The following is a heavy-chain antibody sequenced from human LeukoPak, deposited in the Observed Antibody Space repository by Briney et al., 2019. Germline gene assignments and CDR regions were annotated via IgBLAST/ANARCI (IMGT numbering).Heavy chain of an antibody. CDR2: IYTYGTS. D-gene: IGHD5-24*01. CDR3: AKSYIGKDGYSYFEY. CDR1: GGFEDRLS. J-gene: IGHJ4*02. V-gene: IGHV4-4*07. Sequence: SETLSLTCTVSGGFEDRLSWNWIRQPAGKGLEWIGRIYTYGTSSYNPSLKSRVSMSVDTSKNRFSLKVKSVTAADTAVYYCAKSYIGKDGYSYFEYWGQGIAVTVSS.